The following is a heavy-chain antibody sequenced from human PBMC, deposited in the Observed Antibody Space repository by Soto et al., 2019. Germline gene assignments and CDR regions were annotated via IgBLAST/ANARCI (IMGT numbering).Heavy chain of an antibody. CDR3: ARVRWTAVVGFEI. CDR2: INDSRNT. J-gene: IGHJ3*02. V-gene: IGHV4-34*01. D-gene: IGHD5-18*01. CDR1: GGSFSGYY. Sequence: QVQLQQWGAGLLKPSETLSLTCAVYGGSFSGYYWSWIRQPPGKGLEWIGEINDSRNTNYNPSLESRVTISLATSKKQVSLAMNYVTAADTAVYYCARVRWTAVVGFEIWGQGTMVSVSS.